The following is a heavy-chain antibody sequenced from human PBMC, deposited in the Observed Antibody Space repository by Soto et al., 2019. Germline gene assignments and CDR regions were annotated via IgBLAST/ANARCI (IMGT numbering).Heavy chain of an antibody. D-gene: IGHD2-2*01. Sequence: SETLSLTCTVSGGSISSYYWSWIRQPPGKGLEWIGYIYYSGSTNYNPSLKSRVTISVDTSKNQFSLKLSSVTAADTAVYYCARGPIVVVPAVTSHFDYWGQGTLVTVSS. V-gene: IGHV4-59*01. CDR3: ARGPIVVVPAVTSHFDY. CDR2: IYYSGST. J-gene: IGHJ4*02. CDR1: GGSISSYY.